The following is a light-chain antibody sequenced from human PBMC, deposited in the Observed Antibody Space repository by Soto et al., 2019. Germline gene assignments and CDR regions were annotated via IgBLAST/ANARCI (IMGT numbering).Light chain of an antibody. Sequence: SVLTQPSSVSGSPGQSITITCPGTSNDIGGYNYVSWYQQFPGKPPKLIIYDVTNRPSGVSFRFSGSKSGNTASLTISGLQAEDEAGYHCSSYSSTSTRRLFGAGTKVTVL. CDR3: SSYSSTSTRRL. J-gene: IGLJ1*01. CDR1: SNDIGGYNY. V-gene: IGLV2-14*03. CDR2: DVT.